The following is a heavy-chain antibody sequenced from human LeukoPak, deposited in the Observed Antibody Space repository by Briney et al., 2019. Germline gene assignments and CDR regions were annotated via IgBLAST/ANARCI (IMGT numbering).Heavy chain of an antibody. CDR3: ARHAVGTYYDLWSGSGGEPDFDY. V-gene: IGHV4-39*01. CDR1: GGSISSSSYY. D-gene: IGHD3-3*01. J-gene: IGHJ4*02. Sequence: TSETLSLTCTVSGGSISSSSYYWGWIRQPPGKGLEWIGSIYYSGSTYYNPSLKSRVTISVDTSKNQFSLKLSSVTAADTAVYYCARHAVGTYYDLWSGSGGEPDFDYWGQGTLVTVSS. CDR2: IYYSGST.